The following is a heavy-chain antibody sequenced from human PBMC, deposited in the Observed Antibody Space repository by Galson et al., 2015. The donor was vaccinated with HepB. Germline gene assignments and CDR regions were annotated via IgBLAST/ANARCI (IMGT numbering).Heavy chain of an antibody. J-gene: IGHJ6*02. V-gene: IGHV3-11*06. CDR2: ISSSSSYT. CDR3: ARKPASRYYYYYGMDV. D-gene: IGHD6-6*01. CDR1: GFTFSDYY. Sequence: SLRLSCAASGFTFSDYYMGWIRQAPGKGLEWVSYISSSSSYTNYADSVKGRFTISRDNAKNSLYLQMNSLRAEDTAVYYCARKPASRYYYYYGMDVWGQGTTVTVSS.